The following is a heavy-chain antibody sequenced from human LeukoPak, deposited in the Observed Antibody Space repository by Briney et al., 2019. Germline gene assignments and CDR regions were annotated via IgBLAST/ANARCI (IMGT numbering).Heavy chain of an antibody. CDR1: GGSISSSSYY. J-gene: IGHJ3*02. Sequence: PSETLSLTSTVSGGSISSSSYYWGWIRQPPGKGLEWIGSIYYSGSTYYNPSLKSRVTISVDTSKNQFSLKLSSVTAADTAVYYCARHRDCSSTSCYIRREDAFDIWGQGTMVTVSS. CDR3: ARHRDCSSTSCYIRREDAFDI. CDR2: IYYSGST. D-gene: IGHD2-2*02. V-gene: IGHV4-39*01.